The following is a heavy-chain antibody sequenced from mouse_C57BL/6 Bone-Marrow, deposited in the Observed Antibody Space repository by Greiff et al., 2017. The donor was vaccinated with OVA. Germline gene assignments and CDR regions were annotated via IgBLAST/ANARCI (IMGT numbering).Heavy chain of an antibody. V-gene: IGHV1-19*01. J-gene: IGHJ3*01. CDR1: GYTFTDYY. CDR2: INPYNGGT. CDR3: ARKSNWGFAY. Sequence: EVQLQESGPVLVKPGASVKMSCKASGYTFTDYYMNWVKQSHGKSLEWIGVINPYNGGTSYNQKFKGKATLTVDKSSSTAYMELNSLTSEDSAVYYCARKSNWGFAYWGQGTLVTVSA. D-gene: IGHD4-1*01.